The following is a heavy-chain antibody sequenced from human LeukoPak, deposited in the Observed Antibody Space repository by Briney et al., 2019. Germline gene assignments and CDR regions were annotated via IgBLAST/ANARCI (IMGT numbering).Heavy chain of an antibody. CDR1: GGSISSDNYY. J-gene: IGHJ3*02. Sequence: PSETLSLTCTVSGGSISSDNYYWGWIRQPPGKGLEWIGSIYYSGSTYYNPSLKNRVTISVDTSKNQFSLKLSSVTAADTAVYYCARELKRFGEFPDAFDIWGQGTMVTVSS. CDR3: ARELKRFGEFPDAFDI. D-gene: IGHD3-10*01. V-gene: IGHV4-39*07. CDR2: IYYSGST.